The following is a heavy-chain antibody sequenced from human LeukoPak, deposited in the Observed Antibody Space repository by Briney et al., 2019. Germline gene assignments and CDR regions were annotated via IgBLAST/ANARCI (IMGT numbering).Heavy chain of an antibody. CDR3: AKDLSGPSPCY. D-gene: IGHD5/OR15-5a*01. CDR1: GGSISSHY. Sequence: PSETLSLTCTVSGGSISSHYWSWIRQPPGKGLEWIGYIYYSGSTNYNPSLKSRVTISVDTSKNQFSLKLSSVTAEDTALYYCAKDLSGPSPCYWGHGTLVTVSS. CDR2: IYYSGST. J-gene: IGHJ4*01. V-gene: IGHV4-59*11.